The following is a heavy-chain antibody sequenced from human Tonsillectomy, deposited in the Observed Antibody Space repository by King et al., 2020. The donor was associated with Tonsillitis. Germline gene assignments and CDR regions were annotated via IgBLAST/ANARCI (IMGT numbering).Heavy chain of an antibody. V-gene: IGHV2-5*02. CDR2: IYWDDDK. CDR3: AHRPFDGEVFDY. J-gene: IGHJ4*02. CDR1: GFSVISSGVG. D-gene: IGHD3-10*01. Sequence: TLKESGPTLVKATQTLTLTCTFSGFSVISSGVGVGWIRQPPGKALEWLALIYWDDDKRYSPSLKSRLTITKDTSKNQVVLTMTNMDPVDTATYYCAHRPFDGEVFDYWGREPWSPSPQ.